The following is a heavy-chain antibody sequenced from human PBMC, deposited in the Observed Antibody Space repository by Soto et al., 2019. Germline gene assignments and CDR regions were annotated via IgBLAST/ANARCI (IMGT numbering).Heavy chain of an antibody. D-gene: IGHD6-13*01. CDR3: ARVMFVVSSSWPHGFDP. CDR2: IYSGGST. CDR1: GFTVSSNY. Sequence: PVGSLRLSCAASGFTVSSNYMSWVRQAPGKGLEWVSVIYSGGSTYYADSVKGRFTISRDNSKNTLYLQMNSLRAEDTAVYYCARVMFVVSSSWPHGFDPWGQGTLVTVSS. V-gene: IGHV3-53*01. J-gene: IGHJ5*02.